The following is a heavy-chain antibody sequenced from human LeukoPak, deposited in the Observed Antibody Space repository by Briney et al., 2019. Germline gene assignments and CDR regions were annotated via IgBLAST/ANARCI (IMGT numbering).Heavy chain of an antibody. V-gene: IGHV3-30*18. J-gene: IGHJ4*02. CDR1: GFTFSSYG. D-gene: IGHD1-1*01. CDR2: ISYDGSNK. CDR3: AKVNWNDTTRFDY. Sequence: PGRSLRLSCAASGFTFSSYGMHWVRQAPGKGLEWVAAISYDGSNKYYADSVKGRFTISRDNSKNTLYLQMNSLRAEDTAVYYCAKVNWNDTTRFDYWGQGTLVTVSS.